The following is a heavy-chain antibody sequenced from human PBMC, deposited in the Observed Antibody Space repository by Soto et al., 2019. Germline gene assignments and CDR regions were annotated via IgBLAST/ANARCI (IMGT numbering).Heavy chain of an antibody. CDR1: GSTFTSYY. D-gene: IGHD6-13*01. CDR2: INPSGGST. V-gene: IGHV1-46*01. Sequence: GASVKVSCKASGSTFTSYYMHWVRQAPGQGLEWMGIINPSGGSTSYAQKFQGRVTMTRDTSTSTVYMELSSLRSEDTAVYYCARGVYSSSWYGYYYYGMDVWGQGTTVTVSS. CDR3: ARGVYSSSWYGYYYYGMDV. J-gene: IGHJ6*02.